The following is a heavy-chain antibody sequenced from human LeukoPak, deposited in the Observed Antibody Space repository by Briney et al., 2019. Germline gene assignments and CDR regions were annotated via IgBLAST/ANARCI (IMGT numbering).Heavy chain of an antibody. Sequence: SETLSLTCTVSGVSISSSSYYWGWIRQPPGKGLEWIGNFYYGGSTYYNPSLKSRVTISVDTSKNQFSLKLTSVTAADTAVYYCARHASVSGNWPRPLNYWGQGSLVTVSS. J-gene: IGHJ4*02. CDR2: FYYGGST. CDR3: ARHASVSGNWPRPLNY. CDR1: GVSISSSSYY. V-gene: IGHV4-39*01. D-gene: IGHD6-19*01.